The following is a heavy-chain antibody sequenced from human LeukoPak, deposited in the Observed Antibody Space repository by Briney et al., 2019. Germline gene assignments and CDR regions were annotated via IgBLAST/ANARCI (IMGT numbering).Heavy chain of an antibody. CDR1: GGSISSYY. CDR3: AREKRDYDDSSGYQFWFDP. CDR2: IYFSGST. D-gene: IGHD3-22*01. V-gene: IGHV4-4*07. Sequence: PSETLSLTCSVSGGSISSYYWSWIRQPAGKGLEWIGRIYFSGSTNYNPSLKSRVTISVDKSKNQFSLKLTSVTAADTAVYYCAREKRDYDDSSGYQFWFDPWGQGTLVTVSS. J-gene: IGHJ5*02.